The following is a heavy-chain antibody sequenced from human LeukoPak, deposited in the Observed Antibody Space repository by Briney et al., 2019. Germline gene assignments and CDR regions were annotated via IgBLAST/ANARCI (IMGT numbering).Heavy chain of an antibody. V-gene: IGHV1-3*01. D-gene: IGHD3-3*01. J-gene: IGHJ4*02. CDR2: INAGNGNT. Sequence: ASVKVSCKASGGTFSSYAISWVRQAPGQRLEWMGWINAGNGNTKYSQKFQGRVTITRDTSASTAYMELSSLRSEDTAVYYCARGYYDFWSGYYAFFDYWGQGTLVTVSS. CDR1: GGTFSSYA. CDR3: ARGYYDFWSGYYAFFDY.